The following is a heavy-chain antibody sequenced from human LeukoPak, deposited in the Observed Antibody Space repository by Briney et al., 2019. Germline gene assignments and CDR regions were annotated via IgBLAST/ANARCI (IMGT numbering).Heavy chain of an antibody. V-gene: IGHV4-59*01. Sequence: LSETLSLTCTVSGGSISGYYWSWIRQPPGKRLEWIGYVYSSEITNYNPSLKSRVTLSVDTSENQFSLRLSSVTAADTAVYYCATDFPNGKRWLRNSYAFDIWGQGTMVTVSS. D-gene: IGHD5-24*01. CDR2: VYSSEIT. CDR3: ATDFPNGKRWLRNSYAFDI. CDR1: GGSISGYY. J-gene: IGHJ3*02.